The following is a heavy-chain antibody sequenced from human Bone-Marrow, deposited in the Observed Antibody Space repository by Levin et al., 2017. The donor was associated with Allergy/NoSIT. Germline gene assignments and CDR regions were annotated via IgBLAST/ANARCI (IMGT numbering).Heavy chain of an antibody. J-gene: IGHJ5*02. D-gene: IGHD6-19*01. CDR3: VKASGNGWYSKGDRFDP. CDR2: ISGSSGSR. V-gene: IGHV3-9*01. Sequence: GGSLRLSCAASGFKFDDFAMHWVRQVPGKGLEWVSGISGSSGSRGYADSVKGRFYISRDNAKTSLFLQMNSLRAEDTAFYYCVKASGNGWYSKGDRFDPWGQGTLVTVSS. CDR1: GFKFDDFA.